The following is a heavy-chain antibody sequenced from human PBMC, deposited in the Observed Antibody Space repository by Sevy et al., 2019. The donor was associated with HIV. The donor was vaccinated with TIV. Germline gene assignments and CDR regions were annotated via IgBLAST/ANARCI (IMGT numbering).Heavy chain of an antibody. Sequence: GGSLRLSCAASGFTFSSYWMHWVRQAPGKGLVWVSRINGDGSSTTYADSVKGRFTISRDNAKSSLYLQMNSLRVEDTAIYYCARDFTIFGVVSGIDYWGQGNLVTVSS. D-gene: IGHD3-3*01. J-gene: IGHJ4*02. V-gene: IGHV3-74*01. CDR1: GFTFSSYW. CDR3: ARDFTIFGVVSGIDY. CDR2: INGDGSST.